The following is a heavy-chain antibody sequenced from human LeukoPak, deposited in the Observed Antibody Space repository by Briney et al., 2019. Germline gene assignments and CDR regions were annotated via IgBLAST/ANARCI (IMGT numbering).Heavy chain of an antibody. D-gene: IGHD3-10*01. CDR3: ASLGSGSYYPFDAFDI. V-gene: IGHV5-51*01. CDR2: IYPGDSDT. Sequence: GETLKISCNGSGYSFTSYWIGWVRQMPGKGLEWMGIIYPGDSDTRYSPSFQGQVTISADKSISTAYLQWSSLKASDTAMYYCASLGSGSYYPFDAFDIWGQGTMVTVSS. J-gene: IGHJ3*02. CDR1: GYSFTSYW.